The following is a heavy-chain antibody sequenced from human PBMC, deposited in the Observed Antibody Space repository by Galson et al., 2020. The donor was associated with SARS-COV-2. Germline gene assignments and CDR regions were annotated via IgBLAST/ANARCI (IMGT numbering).Heavy chain of an antibody. CDR1: GYTFTNYG. D-gene: IGHD2-15*01. CDR3: ARDRVVVVAANTLNYYYYGMDV. Sequence: AAVKVSCKASGYTFTNYGISWLRQAPGQGLEGMEWSRAYNGKPNHAQKLQGRVTMTTDTSTNTAHMELRSLRSDDTALYYCARDRVVVVAANTLNYYYYGMDVWGQGTTVTVSS. V-gene: IGHV1-18*04. J-gene: IGHJ6*02. CDR2: SRAYNGKP.